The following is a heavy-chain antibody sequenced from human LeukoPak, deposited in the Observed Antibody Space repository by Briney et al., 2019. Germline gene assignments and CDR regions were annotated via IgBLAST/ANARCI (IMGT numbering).Heavy chain of an antibody. Sequence: GGSLRLSCAASGFTFDDYGMSWVREAPGKGLEWVSGINWNGGSTGYADSVKGRFTISRDNAKNSLYLQMNSLRAEDTALYHCARDHGFYYYGMDVWGQGTTVTVSS. J-gene: IGHJ6*02. D-gene: IGHD3-10*01. V-gene: IGHV3-20*01. CDR1: GFTFDDYG. CDR2: INWNGGST. CDR3: ARDHGFYYYGMDV.